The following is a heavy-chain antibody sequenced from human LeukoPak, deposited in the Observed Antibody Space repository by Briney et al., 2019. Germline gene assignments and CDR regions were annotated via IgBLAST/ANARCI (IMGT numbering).Heavy chain of an antibody. CDR3: ATRGRIVATILDDAFDI. J-gene: IGHJ3*02. V-gene: IGHV1-2*06. CDR2: INPNSGGT. Sequence: GASVKVSCKASGYTFTGYYMHWVRQAPRQGLEWMGRINPNSGGTNYAQKFQGRVTMTRDTSISTAYMELSRLRSDDTAVYYCATRGRIVATILDDAFDIWGQGTMVTVSS. CDR1: GYTFTGYY. D-gene: IGHD5-12*01.